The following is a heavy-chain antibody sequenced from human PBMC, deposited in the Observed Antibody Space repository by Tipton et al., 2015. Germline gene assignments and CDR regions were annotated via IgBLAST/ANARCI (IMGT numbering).Heavy chain of an antibody. V-gene: IGHV4-59*01. CDR3: ARSITGDFDY. Sequence: TLSLTCTVSGGSISSYYWSWIRQPPGKGLEWIGYIYYSGTNYNPSLKSRVTISLDTSKKQISLKLSSVTAADTAVYYCARSITGDFDYWGPVTLVTVSS. CDR1: GGSISSYY. CDR2: IYYSGT. J-gene: IGHJ4*02. D-gene: IGHD1-14*01.